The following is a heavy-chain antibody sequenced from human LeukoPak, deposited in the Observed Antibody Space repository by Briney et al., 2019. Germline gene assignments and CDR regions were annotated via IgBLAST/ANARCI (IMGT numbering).Heavy chain of an antibody. CDR1: GYTFTGYY. J-gene: IGHJ5*02. Sequence: ASVKVSCKASGYTFTGYYMHWVRQAPGQGLEWMGWINPNSGGTNYAQKFQGRVTMTRDTSTSTAYMELRSLRSDDTAVDYCARLRGDYYYGSGSYNWFDPWGQGALVTVSP. D-gene: IGHD3-10*01. V-gene: IGHV1-2*02. CDR3: ARLRGDYYYGSGSYNWFDP. CDR2: INPNSGGT.